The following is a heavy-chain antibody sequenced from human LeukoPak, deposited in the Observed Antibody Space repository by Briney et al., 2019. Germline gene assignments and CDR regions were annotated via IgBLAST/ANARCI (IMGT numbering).Heavy chain of an antibody. Sequence: PSETLSLTCTVSGVSVSSGSYYWSWIRQPPGKGLEWIGYIYYSGSTNYNPSLKSRVTISVDTSKNQFSLKLSSVTAADTAVYYCAIVVVVAATGNWFDPWGQGTLVTVSS. J-gene: IGHJ5*02. CDR3: AIVVVVAATGNWFDP. V-gene: IGHV4-61*01. CDR1: GVSVSSGSYY. CDR2: IYYSGST. D-gene: IGHD2-15*01.